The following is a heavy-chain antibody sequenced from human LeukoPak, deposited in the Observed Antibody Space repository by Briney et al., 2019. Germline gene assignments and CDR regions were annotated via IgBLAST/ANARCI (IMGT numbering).Heavy chain of an antibody. V-gene: IGHV4-39*07. Sequence: PSETLSLTCTVSGGSISSSSYYWGWIRQPPGKGLEWIGSIYYSGSTYYNPSLKSRVTISVDTSKNQFSLKLSSVTAADTAVYYCARVRLPRGSYPFDYWGQGTLVTVSS. CDR1: GGSISSSSYY. J-gene: IGHJ4*02. D-gene: IGHD1-26*01. CDR2: IYYSGST. CDR3: ARVRLPRGSYPFDY.